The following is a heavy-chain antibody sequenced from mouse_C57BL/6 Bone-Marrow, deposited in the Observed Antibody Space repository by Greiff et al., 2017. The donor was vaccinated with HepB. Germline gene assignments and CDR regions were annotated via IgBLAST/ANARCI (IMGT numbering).Heavy chain of an antibody. J-gene: IGHJ2*01. CDR2: IDPSDSYT. Sequence: VQLQESGAELVMPGASVKLSCKASGYTFTSYWMHWVKQRPGQGLEWIGEIDPSDSYTNYNQKFKGKSTLTVDKSSSTAYMQLSSLTSEDSAVYYCARTGTGGRYYFDYWGQGTTLTVSS. D-gene: IGHD4-1*01. CDR1: GYTFTSYW. CDR3: ARTGTGGRYYFDY. V-gene: IGHV1-69*01.